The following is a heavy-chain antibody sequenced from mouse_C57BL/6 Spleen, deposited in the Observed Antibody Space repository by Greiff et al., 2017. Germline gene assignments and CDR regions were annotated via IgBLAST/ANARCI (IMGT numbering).Heavy chain of an antibody. CDR3: ARRGVPADYAMDY. Sequence: DVKLQESGPGLVKPSQSLSLTCSVTGYSITSGYYWNWIRQFPGNKLEWMGYISYDGSNNYNPSLKNRISITRDTSKNQFFLKLNSVTTEDTATYYCARRGVPADYAMDYWGQGTSVTVSS. CDR2: ISYDGSN. V-gene: IGHV3-6*01. CDR1: GYSITSGYY. J-gene: IGHJ4*01.